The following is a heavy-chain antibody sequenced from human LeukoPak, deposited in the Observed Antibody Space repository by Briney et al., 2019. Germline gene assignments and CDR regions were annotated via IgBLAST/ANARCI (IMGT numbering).Heavy chain of an antibody. Sequence: SETLSLTCTVSGGSISSYYWSWIRQPPGKGLEGIGYIYTSGSTNYHPSLKSRVTISVDTSKNQFSLKLSSVTAADTAVYYCARHTEARPLDYWGQGTLVTVSS. D-gene: IGHD6-6*01. CDR2: IYTSGST. V-gene: IGHV4-4*09. CDR3: ARHTEARPLDY. CDR1: GGSISSYY. J-gene: IGHJ4*02.